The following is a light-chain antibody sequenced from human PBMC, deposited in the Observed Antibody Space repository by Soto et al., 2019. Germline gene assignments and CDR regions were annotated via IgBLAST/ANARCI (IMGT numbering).Light chain of an antibody. CDR1: QSVSSY. J-gene: IGKJ5*01. V-gene: IGKV3-11*01. CDR2: DAS. Sequence: EIVLTQSPATLSLSPGERATLSCRASQSVSSYLAWYQQKPGQAPRLLIYDASNRATGIPARFSGGGSGTVFTLTISRLEPEDFAVYYCQQRSNWPWTFGQGTRLEIK. CDR3: QQRSNWPWT.